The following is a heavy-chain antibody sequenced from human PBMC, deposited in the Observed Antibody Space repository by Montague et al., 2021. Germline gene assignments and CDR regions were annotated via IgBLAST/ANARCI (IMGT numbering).Heavy chain of an antibody. CDR2: IGGTSGDT. J-gene: IGHJ4*02. V-gene: IGHV3-23*01. D-gene: IGHD2-21*01. CDR3: ANSGGGGGSPRWAY. CDR1: GFIFSNYA. Sequence: SLRLSCAASGFIFSNYAMSWVRLAPGEGLEWVSLIGGTSGDTTYADSVKGRFTISRDNSKSTLWLQLNSLRAEDTGVYYCANSGGGGGSPRWAYWGQGTLVTVSS.